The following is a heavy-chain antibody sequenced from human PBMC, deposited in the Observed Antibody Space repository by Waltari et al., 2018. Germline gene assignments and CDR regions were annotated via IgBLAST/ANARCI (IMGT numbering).Heavy chain of an antibody. CDR1: GGSITSNRHY. CDR3: ATYIGASIGTAAFDV. Sequence: QLQLQESGPGLGKPSATLSLTCNVSGGSITSNRHYWAWVRQPPGQGLEWIGTMSYSGATYSSPSLKSRVTVSRDTSKHRLSLRLDLVTAAGTAVYYCATYIGASIGTAAFDVWGQGTMVTVSS. D-gene: IGHD5-12*01. CDR2: MSYSGAT. J-gene: IGHJ3*01. V-gene: IGHV4-39*02.